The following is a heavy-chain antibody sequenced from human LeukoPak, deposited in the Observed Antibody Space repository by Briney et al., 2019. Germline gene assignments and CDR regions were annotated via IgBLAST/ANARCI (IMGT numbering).Heavy chain of an antibody. CDR1: GFTVSSNY. J-gene: IGHJ4*02. CDR2: ISWNSGSI. CDR3: AKDNDGYSQGFAADY. V-gene: IGHV3-9*01. D-gene: IGHD5-24*01. Sequence: GGSLRLSCAASGFTVSSNYMSWVRQAPGKGLEWVSGISWNSGSIGYADSVKGRFTISRDNAKNSLYLQMNSLRAEDTALYYCAKDNDGYSQGFAADYWGQGTLVTVSS.